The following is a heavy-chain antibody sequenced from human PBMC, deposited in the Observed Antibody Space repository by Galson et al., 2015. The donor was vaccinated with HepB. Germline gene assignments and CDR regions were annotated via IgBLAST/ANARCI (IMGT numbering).Heavy chain of an antibody. Sequence: SLRLSCAASGFTFRSYWMSWVRQAPGKGLEWVANIKQDGSEKYYVDSVKGRFTISRDNAKNSLYLQMNSLRAEDTAVYYGARDRRRMYYDFWSRTPDYYGMDVWGQGTTVTVSS. V-gene: IGHV3-7*03. J-gene: IGHJ6*02. D-gene: IGHD3-3*01. CDR2: IKQDGSEK. CDR1: GFTFRSYW. CDR3: ARDRRRMYYDFWSRTPDYYGMDV.